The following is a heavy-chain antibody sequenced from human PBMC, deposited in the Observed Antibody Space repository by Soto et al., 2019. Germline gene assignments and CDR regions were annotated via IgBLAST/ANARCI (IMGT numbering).Heavy chain of an antibody. V-gene: IGHV3-11*01. J-gene: IGHJ6*02. Sequence: GGSLRLSCAASGFTFSDYYMAWIRQAPGKGLEWVSYISTSDSTIYYADSVKGQFTISRDNSKTSLYLQMNSLKTEDTAVYYCTTQNYYYYGMDVWGQGTTVTVSS. CDR2: ISTSDSTI. CDR1: GFTFSDYY. CDR3: TTQNYYYYGMDV.